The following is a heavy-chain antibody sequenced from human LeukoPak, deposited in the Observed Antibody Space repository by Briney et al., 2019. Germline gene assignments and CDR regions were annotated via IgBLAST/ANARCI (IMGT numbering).Heavy chain of an antibody. V-gene: IGHV5-51*01. D-gene: IGHD2-2*02. CDR3: ARSRYCSSTSCYIFWYFDL. CDR1: GYSFTSYW. J-gene: IGHJ2*01. Sequence: GESLKISCKGSGYSFTSYWIGWVRQMPGKGLEWMRIIYPGDSDTRYSPSFQGQVTISADKSISTAYLQWSSLKASDTAMYYCARSRYCSSTSCYIFWYFDLWGRGTLVTVSS. CDR2: IYPGDSDT.